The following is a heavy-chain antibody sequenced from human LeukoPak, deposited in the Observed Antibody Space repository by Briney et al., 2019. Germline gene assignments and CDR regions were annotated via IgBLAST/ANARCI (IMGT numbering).Heavy chain of an antibody. Sequence: SETLSLTCTVSGGSISSSSYYWGWIRQPPGKGLEWIGSIYYSGSTYYNPSLKSRVTISVDTSKNQFSLKLSSVTAADTAVYYCARDLGDYYDSSGYYLWFDPWGQGTLVTVSS. CDR1: GGSISSSSYY. J-gene: IGHJ5*02. CDR3: ARDLGDYYDSSGYYLWFDP. V-gene: IGHV4-39*07. D-gene: IGHD3-22*01. CDR2: IYYSGST.